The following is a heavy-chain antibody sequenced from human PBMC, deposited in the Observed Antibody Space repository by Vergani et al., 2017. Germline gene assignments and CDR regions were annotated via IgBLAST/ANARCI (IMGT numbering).Heavy chain of an antibody. Sequence: QESGPGLVKPSETLSLTCTVSGGSISSSSYYWGWIRQPPGKALEWLAHIFSNDEKSYSTSLKSRLTISKDTSKSQVVLTMTNMDPVDTATYYCARISLAVEGAFDIWGQGTMVTVSS. CDR3: ARISLAVEGAFDI. D-gene: IGHD4-23*01. J-gene: IGHJ3*02. CDR2: IFSNDEK. CDR1: GGSISSSSYY. V-gene: IGHV2-26*01.